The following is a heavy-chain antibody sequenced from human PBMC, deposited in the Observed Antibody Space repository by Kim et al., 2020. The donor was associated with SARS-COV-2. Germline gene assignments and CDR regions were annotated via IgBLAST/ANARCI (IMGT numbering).Heavy chain of an antibody. Sequence: GGSLRLSCAASGFTFSSYEMNWVRQAPGKGLEWVSYISSSGSTIYYADSVKGRFTISRDNAKNSLYLQMNSLRAEDTAVYYCARVGIAAQAEWINWFDPWGQGTLVTVSS. J-gene: IGHJ5*02. CDR3: ARVGIAAQAEWINWFDP. CDR2: ISSSGSTI. D-gene: IGHD6-13*01. CDR1: GFTFSSYE. V-gene: IGHV3-48*03.